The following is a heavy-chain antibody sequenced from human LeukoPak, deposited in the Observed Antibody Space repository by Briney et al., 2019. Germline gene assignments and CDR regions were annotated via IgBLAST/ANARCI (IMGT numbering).Heavy chain of an antibody. CDR2: ISGSGGST. CDR1: GFTFSSYA. CDR3: AKTLHYGHFGKFDS. D-gene: IGHD4-17*01. Sequence: GGSLRLSCAASGFTFSSYAMSWVRQAPGKGLEWVSAISGSGGSTYYADSVKGRFTISRDNSKNTLYLQMNSLRAEDTAIYYCAKTLHYGHFGKFDSWGQGTLVTVSS. J-gene: IGHJ4*02. V-gene: IGHV3-23*01.